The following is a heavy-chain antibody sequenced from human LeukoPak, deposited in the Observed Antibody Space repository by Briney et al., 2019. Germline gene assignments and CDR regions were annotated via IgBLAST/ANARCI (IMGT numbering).Heavy chain of an antibody. V-gene: IGHV1-69*13. D-gene: IGHD3-10*01. Sequence: ASVKVSCKASGGTFSSYAISWVRQAPGQGLEWMGGIIPIFGTANYAQKFQGRVTITADESTSTAYMELSSLRSEDTAVYYCARDSSRGLGNYYMDVWGKGTTVTISS. CDR2: IIPIFGTA. CDR3: ARDSSRGLGNYYMDV. J-gene: IGHJ6*03. CDR1: GGTFSSYA.